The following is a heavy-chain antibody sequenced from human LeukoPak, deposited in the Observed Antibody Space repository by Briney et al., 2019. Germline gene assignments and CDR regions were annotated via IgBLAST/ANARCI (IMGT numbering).Heavy chain of an antibody. CDR2: INSNGGST. J-gene: IGHJ6*03. CDR3: AKNYYGSGSYYYYYYYYMDV. V-gene: IGHV3-23*01. D-gene: IGHD3-10*01. CDR1: GFTFSSYE. Sequence: GGSLRLSCAASGFTFSSYEMNWVRQAPGKGLEWVSAINSNGGSTYYADSVKGRFTISRDNSKNTLYLQMNSLRAEDTAVYYCAKNYYGSGSYYYYYYYYMDVWGKGTTVTISS.